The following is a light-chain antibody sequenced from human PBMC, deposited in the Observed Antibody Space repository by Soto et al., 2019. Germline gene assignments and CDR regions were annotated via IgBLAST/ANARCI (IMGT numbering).Light chain of an antibody. CDR2: YDS. J-gene: IGLJ7*01. CDR1: NIGSKS. CDR3: QGWDSSSDHAV. V-gene: IGLV3-21*04. Sequence: SYELTQPPSVSVAPGKTARITCGGNNIGSKSVHWYQQKPRQAPVLVIYYDSDRPSGIPERCSGSNSGNTATLTISRGEAGDEADYYCQGWDSSSDHAVFGGGTQLTVL.